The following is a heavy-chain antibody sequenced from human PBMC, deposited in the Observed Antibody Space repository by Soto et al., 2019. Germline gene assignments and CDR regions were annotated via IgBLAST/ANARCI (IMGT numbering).Heavy chain of an antibody. CDR3: ARGDGYYDTVEDAFDM. CDR2: ISSSSTYM. D-gene: IGHD3-22*01. CDR1: GFTFSSYS. J-gene: IGHJ3*02. Sequence: EVQVVESGGGLVKPGGSLRLSCAASGFTFSSYSMNWVRQAPGKGLEWVSSISSSSTYMFHADSVKGRFTISRDNAKNSLYLQMNSLRVEDTAVYYCARGDGYYDTVEDAFDMWGQGTMGTVSS. V-gene: IGHV3-21*01.